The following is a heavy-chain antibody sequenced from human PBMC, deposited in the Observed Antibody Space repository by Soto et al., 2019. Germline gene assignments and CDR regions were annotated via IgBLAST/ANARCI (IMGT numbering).Heavy chain of an antibody. J-gene: IGHJ4*02. D-gene: IGHD3-10*01. CDR2: IYPGDSDT. CDR3: ARDAAGSGSYYKSSQSPQYHCDY. CDR1: GYSFTSYW. Sequence: GESLKISCKGSGYSFTSYWIGWVSQMPGKGLEWMGIIYPGDSDTRYSPSFQGQVTISADKSISTAYLQWSSLKATDTAIYYCARDAAGSGSYYKSSQSPQYHCDYWGQGALVTVSS. V-gene: IGHV5-51*01.